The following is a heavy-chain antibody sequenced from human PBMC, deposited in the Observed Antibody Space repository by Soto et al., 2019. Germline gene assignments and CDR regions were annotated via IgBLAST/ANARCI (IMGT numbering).Heavy chain of an antibody. Sequence: EVQLVESGGGLVQPGRSLRLSCAASGFTFDDYAMHWVRQAPGKGLEWVSGINWNSGSIGYADAVKGRFTISRDNAKNPLYMQMNSLRTEDTALYYCAKEKGFGGVRKGMDVWGHGTTVTVSS. J-gene: IGHJ6*02. V-gene: IGHV3-9*01. CDR2: INWNSGSI. CDR1: GFTFDDYA. CDR3: AKEKGFGGVRKGMDV. D-gene: IGHD3-16*01.